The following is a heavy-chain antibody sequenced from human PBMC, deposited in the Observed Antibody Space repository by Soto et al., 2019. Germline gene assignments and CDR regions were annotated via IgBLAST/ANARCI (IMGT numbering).Heavy chain of an antibody. Sequence: QVQLVESGGGVVKPGRSLRLSCAASGFTFSSYGMHWVRQAPGKGLEWVAVISYDGSNKYYADSVKGRFTLSRDNSKXXXXXXXXXXXXXXXXXXXXXXXXXXXXXXYGMDVWGQGTTVTVSS. CDR3: XXXXXXXXXXYGMDV. CDR1: GFTFSSYG. V-gene: IGHV3-30*03. J-gene: IGHJ6*02. CDR2: ISYDGSNK.